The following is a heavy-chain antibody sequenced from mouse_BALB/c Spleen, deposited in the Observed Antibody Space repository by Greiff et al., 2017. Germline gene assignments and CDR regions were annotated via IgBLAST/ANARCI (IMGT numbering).Heavy chain of an antibody. Sequence: VQLQQSGAELAKPGASVKMSCKASGYTFTSYWMHWVKQRPGQGLEWIGYINPSTGYTEYNQKFKDKATLTADKSSSTAYMQLSSLTSEDSAVYYCARGGNYEGYFDYWGQGTTLTVSS. CDR1: GYTFTSYW. CDR2: INPSTGYT. V-gene: IGHV1-7*01. J-gene: IGHJ2*01. D-gene: IGHD2-1*01. CDR3: ARGGNYEGYFDY.